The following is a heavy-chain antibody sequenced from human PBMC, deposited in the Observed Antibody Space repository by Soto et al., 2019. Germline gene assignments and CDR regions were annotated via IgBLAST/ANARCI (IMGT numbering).Heavy chain of an antibody. J-gene: IGHJ4*02. D-gene: IGHD3-10*01. CDR1: GFTFSDFG. CDR3: ARDPFPKSRSYPGY. V-gene: IGHV3-30*03. Sequence: PGGSLRLSCVGSGFTFSDFGMHWVRQAPGKGLEWVTLTSHDGSRKYYLDSVTGRFTISGDNSKNTLYLQMNNLRPEDTGLYYCARDPFPKSRSYPGYWGQGTLVTVSS. CDR2: TSHDGSRK.